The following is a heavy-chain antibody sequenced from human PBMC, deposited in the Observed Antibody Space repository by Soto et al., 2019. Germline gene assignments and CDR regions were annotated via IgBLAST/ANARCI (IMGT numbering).Heavy chain of an antibody. V-gene: IGHV3-30*18. J-gene: IGHJ6*02. Sequence: QVQLVESGGGVVQPGRTLRLSCAASGFTFSSYGMHWVRQAPGKGLEWEAVISYDGSNKYYADSVKGRFTISRDNSKNTLDLQMNSLRAEDTAVYYCGKEVWSGSMDGWGQGTTVTVSS. CDR3: GKEVWSGSMDG. CDR1: GFTFSSYG. CDR2: ISYDGSNK. D-gene: IGHD3-3*01.